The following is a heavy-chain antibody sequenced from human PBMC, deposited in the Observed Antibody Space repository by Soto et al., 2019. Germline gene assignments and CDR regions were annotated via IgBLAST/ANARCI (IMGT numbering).Heavy chain of an antibody. Sequence: PGGSLRLSCAASGFTFSNYWMHWVRQAPGKGLVWVSRVNSDGSSTFYADSVKGRFTISRDNAKNTLYLQMNSLRAEDTAVYYCASSLLTPFDYWGQGTLVTVSS. CDR2: VNSDGSST. CDR1: GFTFSNYW. V-gene: IGHV3-74*01. D-gene: IGHD7-27*01. J-gene: IGHJ4*02. CDR3: ASSLLTPFDY.